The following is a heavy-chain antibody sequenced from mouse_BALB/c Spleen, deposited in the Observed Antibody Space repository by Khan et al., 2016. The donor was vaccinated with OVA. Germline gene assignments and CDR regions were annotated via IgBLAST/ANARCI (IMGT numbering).Heavy chain of an antibody. D-gene: IGHD1-3*01. V-gene: IGHV1-77*01. CDR1: GYIFIDYN. J-gene: IGHJ3*01. CDR2: ISPGSGNT. CDR3: AREWGSVFPY. Sequence: QVQLKQSGTELARPGASVKLSCKASGYIFIDYNINWVKQRTGKGLEWIGEISPGSGNTYYNEKFKGKATLTADKSSSTAYMQISSLTSEDSAVYFCAREWGSVFPYWGQGTLVTVSA.